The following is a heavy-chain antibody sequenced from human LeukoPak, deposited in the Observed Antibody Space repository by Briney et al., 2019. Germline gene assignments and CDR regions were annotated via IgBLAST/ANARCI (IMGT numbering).Heavy chain of an antibody. CDR1: GFTFSNFA. Sequence: GGSLRLSCAVSGFTFSNFAMSWVRQAPGKGLEWVSAISGSGGSTYYADSVKGRFTISRDNSKNTLYLQMNSLRAEDTAVYYCASARGYSDDCPCGLDYWGQGTLVTVSS. CDR3: ASARGYSDDCPCGLDY. J-gene: IGHJ4*02. D-gene: IGHD5-18*01. V-gene: IGHV3-23*01. CDR2: ISGSGGST.